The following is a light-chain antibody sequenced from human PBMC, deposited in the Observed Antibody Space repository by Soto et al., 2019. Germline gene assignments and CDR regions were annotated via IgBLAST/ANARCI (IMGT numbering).Light chain of an antibody. CDR3: QQYNNWASIT. J-gene: IGKJ5*01. CDR2: DAS. Sequence: ETVMTQSPATLSVSPGERATLSCRASQSVSSNLAWYQQKPGRAPRLLIYDASTRATGIPARFSGSGSGTEFTLTINSLQSEDFAVYYCQQYNNWASITFGQGTRLEIK. CDR1: QSVSSN. V-gene: IGKV3-15*01.